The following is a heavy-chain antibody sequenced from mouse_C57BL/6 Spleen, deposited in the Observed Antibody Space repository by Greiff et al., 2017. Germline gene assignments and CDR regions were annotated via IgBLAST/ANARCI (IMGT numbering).Heavy chain of an antibody. Sequence: QVQLQQPGAELVKPGASVKLSCKASGYTFTSYWMQWVKQRPGQGLGWIGEIDPSDSYTNYNQKFKGKATLTVDTSSSTAYMQLSSLTSEDSAVYYCARKNGIYYGYDEGAVDYWGQGTSVTVSS. CDR2: IDPSDSYT. V-gene: IGHV1-50*01. J-gene: IGHJ4*01. D-gene: IGHD2-2*01. CDR1: GYTFTSYW. CDR3: ARKNGIYYGYDEGAVDY.